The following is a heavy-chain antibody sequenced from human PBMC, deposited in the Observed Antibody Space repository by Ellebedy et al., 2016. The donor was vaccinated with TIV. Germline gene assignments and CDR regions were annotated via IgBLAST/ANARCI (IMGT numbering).Heavy chain of an antibody. CDR2: IGSTT. D-gene: IGHD3-10*01. CDR1: GFTFSNYA. J-gene: IGHJ6*02. CDR3: AKDPTTFGYYGMDV. Sequence: PGGSLRLSCAASGFTFSNYAMSWVRQAPGKGLEWVSSIGSTTYYADSVKGRFTISRDNSKNTLYLQMNSLRVEDTAVYYCAKDPTTFGYYGMDVWGQGTTVTVSS. V-gene: IGHV3-23*01.